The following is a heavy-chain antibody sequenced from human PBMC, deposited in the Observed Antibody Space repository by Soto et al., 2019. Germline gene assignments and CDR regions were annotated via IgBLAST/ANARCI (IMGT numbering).Heavy chain of an antibody. D-gene: IGHD2-21*02. Sequence: QVHLVQSGADGRKSGSSVKVSCTASGGGTLSNDAISWVRQAPGQGLELLGRISPFFGTTDYSQSFQGRLTKTAYPPTGTVDMDLRSLKSDDTAVYYCAREVVTETTWGSFDSWGQGTLVTVSS. CDR3: AREVVTETTWGSFDS. CDR1: GGGTLSNDA. V-gene: IGHV1-69*01. CDR2: ISPFFGTT. J-gene: IGHJ4*02.